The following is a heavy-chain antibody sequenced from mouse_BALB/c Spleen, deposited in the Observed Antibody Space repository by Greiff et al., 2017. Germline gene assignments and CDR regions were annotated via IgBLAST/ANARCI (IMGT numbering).Heavy chain of an antibody. Sequence: QVQLQQSGAELVRPGTSVKISCKASGYAFTNYWLGWVKQRPGHGLEWIGYIYPGSGNTYYNEKFKGKATLTADKSSSTAYMQLSSLTSEDSAVYFCARGGLGRAFAYWGQGTLVTVSA. D-gene: IGHD4-1*01. CDR3: ARGGLGRAFAY. J-gene: IGHJ3*01. CDR2: IYPGSGNT. V-gene: IGHV1-63*01. CDR1: GYAFTNYW.